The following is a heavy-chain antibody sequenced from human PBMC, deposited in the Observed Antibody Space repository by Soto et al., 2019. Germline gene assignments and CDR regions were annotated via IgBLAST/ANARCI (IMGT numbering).Heavy chain of an antibody. CDR3: ARASLGYCSSTSCRSNWFDP. V-gene: IGHV4-31*03. CDR1: GASISSGYYY. Sequence: SETLSLTCTVSGASISSGYYYWGWIRQPPGKGLEWLGYMYYNGGTYDNPSLKSRVTISVDTSKNQFSLKLSSVTAADTAVYYCARASLGYCSSTSCRSNWFDPWGQGTLVTVSS. D-gene: IGHD2-2*01. CDR2: MYYNGGT. J-gene: IGHJ5*02.